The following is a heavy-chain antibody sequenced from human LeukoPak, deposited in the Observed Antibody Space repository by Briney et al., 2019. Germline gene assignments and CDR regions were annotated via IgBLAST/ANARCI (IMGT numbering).Heavy chain of an antibody. V-gene: IGHV1-2*02. Sequence: ASVNVSCKASVYTFTGYYMHWVRQAPGQGLEWMGWINPNSGGTNYAQKFQGRVTMTRDTSISTAYMELSRLRSDDTAVYYCARFLSKQQLSDYWGQGTLVTVSS. D-gene: IGHD6-13*01. CDR2: INPNSGGT. J-gene: IGHJ4*02. CDR3: ARFLSKQQLSDY. CDR1: VYTFTGYY.